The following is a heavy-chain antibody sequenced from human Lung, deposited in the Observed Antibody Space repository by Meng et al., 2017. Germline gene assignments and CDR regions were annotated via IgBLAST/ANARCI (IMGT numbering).Heavy chain of an antibody. V-gene: IGHV4-4*02. D-gene: IGHD2-21*01. Sequence: HVPLKKPGPGLAKPSRTLSLTCAVSGGSSSSDNWWSGVRQPPGKGLEWIGEIYHSGSTNYNPSLKSRITISVDKPKNQFSLTLSSVTAADTDVYYCTKNDFYCLGYWGQGTLVTVSS. J-gene: IGHJ4*02. CDR2: IYHSGST. CDR3: TKNDFYCLGY. CDR1: GGSSSSDNW.